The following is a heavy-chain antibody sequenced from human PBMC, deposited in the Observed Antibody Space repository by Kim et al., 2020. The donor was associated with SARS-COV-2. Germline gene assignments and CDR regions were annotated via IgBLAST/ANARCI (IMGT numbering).Heavy chain of an antibody. J-gene: IGHJ6*02. CDR3: ARGGRLEYYYYGMDV. D-gene: IGHD3-3*01. V-gene: IGHV4-59*09. Sequence: PSLKGRVTISVDTSKNQFSLKLSSVTAADTAVYYCARGGRLEYYYYGMDVWGQGTTVTVSS.